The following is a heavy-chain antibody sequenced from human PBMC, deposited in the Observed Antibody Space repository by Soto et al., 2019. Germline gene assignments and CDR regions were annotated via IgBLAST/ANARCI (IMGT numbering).Heavy chain of an antibody. Sequence: SDPLSLTCTVPVASISSNSYYWGRTGEPSGKGLEWIGSIYYSGTTYYNLSLKSRVTISVDTSKNQFSLKLSSVTAADTAVYFLARLPVYCSGDSCRIDYWGQGTLVTVS. V-gene: IGHV4-39*01. CDR2: IYYSGTT. CDR3: ARLPVYCSGDSCRIDY. J-gene: IGHJ4*02. D-gene: IGHD2-15*01. CDR1: VASISSNSYY.